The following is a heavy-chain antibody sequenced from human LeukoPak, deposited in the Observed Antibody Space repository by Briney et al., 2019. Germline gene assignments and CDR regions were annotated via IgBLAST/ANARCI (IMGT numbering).Heavy chain of an antibody. CDR1: GFTFDDYA. D-gene: IGHD3-3*01. J-gene: IGHJ4*02. Sequence: PGGSLRLSCAASGFTFDDYAMHWVRQAPGKGLEWVSGINWNGGSTGYADSVKGRFTISRDNAKNSLYLQMNSLRAEDTALYYCARSTPSPYYDFWSGYYKFDYWGQGTLVTVSS. V-gene: IGHV3-20*04. CDR2: INWNGGST. CDR3: ARSTPSPYYDFWSGYYKFDY.